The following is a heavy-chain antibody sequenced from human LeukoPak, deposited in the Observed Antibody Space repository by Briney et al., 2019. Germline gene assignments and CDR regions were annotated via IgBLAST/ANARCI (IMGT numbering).Heavy chain of an antibody. CDR2: IVVGSGHT. J-gene: IGHJ6*02. D-gene: IGHD4-17*01. CDR1: GFTFTSSA. V-gene: IGHV1-58*01. CDR3: TATLTVTTGSTYYGMDV. Sequence: SVKVSCKASGFTFTSSAVQWVRQARGQRLEWIGWIVVGSGHTNYAQKFQERVTITRDMSTSTAYMELSSLRSEDTAVYYCTATLTVTTGSTYYGMDVWGQGTTVTVSS.